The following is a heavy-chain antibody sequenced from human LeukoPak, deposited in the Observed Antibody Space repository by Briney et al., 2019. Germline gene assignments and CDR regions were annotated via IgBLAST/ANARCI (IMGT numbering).Heavy chain of an antibody. J-gene: IGHJ5*02. D-gene: IGHD1-1*01. Sequence: GRSLRLSCTASGFTFGDYAMSWVRQAPGKGLEWVGFIRSKAYGGTTEYAASVKGRFTISRDDYKSIAYLQMNSLKTEDTAVYYCTSRTDHNWFDPWGQGTLVTVSS. V-gene: IGHV3-49*04. CDR3: TSRTDHNWFDP. CDR2: IRSKAYGGTT. CDR1: GFTFGDYA.